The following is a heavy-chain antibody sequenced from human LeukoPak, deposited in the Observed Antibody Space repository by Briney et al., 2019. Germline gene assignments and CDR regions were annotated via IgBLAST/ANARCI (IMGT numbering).Heavy chain of an antibody. CDR1: GGSFSGYY. CDR2: INHSGST. Sequence: AETLSLTCAVYGGSFSGYYWSWIRQPPGKGLEWIGEINHSGSTNYNPSLKSRVTISVDTSKNQFSLKLSSVTAADTAVYYCARKYGSAPNWFDPWGQGTLVAVSS. D-gene: IGHD3-10*01. CDR3: ARKYGSAPNWFDP. J-gene: IGHJ5*02. V-gene: IGHV4-34*01.